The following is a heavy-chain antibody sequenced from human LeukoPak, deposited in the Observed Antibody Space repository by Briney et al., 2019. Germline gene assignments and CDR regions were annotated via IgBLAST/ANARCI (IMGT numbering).Heavy chain of an antibody. CDR2: IYYSGTT. CDR3: ARGGWGSFDY. J-gene: IGHJ4*02. CDR1: GGSISSYY. Sequence: PSETLALTCTVSGGSISSYYWSWIRQPPGKGLEWIAVIYYSGTTNYNPSLNSRVTISLDTSKNQFSLKLISVTAADTAVYYCARGGWGSFDYWGQGTLVTVSS. D-gene: IGHD1-26*01. V-gene: IGHV4-59*01.